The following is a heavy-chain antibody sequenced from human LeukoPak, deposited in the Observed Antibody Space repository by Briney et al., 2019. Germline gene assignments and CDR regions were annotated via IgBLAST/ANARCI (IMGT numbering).Heavy chain of an antibody. CDR2: IYYSGST. V-gene: IGHV4-59*08. J-gene: IGHJ5*02. Sequence: KPSETLSLTCTVSDGSISSYYWSWIRQPAGKGLEWIGYIYYSGSTNYNPSLKSRVTISVDTSKNQFSLKLSSVTAADTAVYYCARHKPGIAAAGHNWFDPWGQGTLVTVSS. CDR3: ARHKPGIAAAGHNWFDP. D-gene: IGHD6-13*01. CDR1: DGSISSYY.